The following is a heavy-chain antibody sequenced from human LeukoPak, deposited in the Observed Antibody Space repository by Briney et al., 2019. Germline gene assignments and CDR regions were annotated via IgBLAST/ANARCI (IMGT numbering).Heavy chain of an antibody. D-gene: IGHD6-19*01. CDR3: AKDRSSGFVFFDY. CDR1: GFTFSSYS. Sequence: GGSLRLSCAASGFTFSSYSMNWVRQAPGKGLEWVSSISSSSSYIYYADSVKGRFTISRDNAKNSLYLQMNSLRAEDTAVYYCAKDRSSGFVFFDYWGQGTLVTVSS. V-gene: IGHV3-21*04. J-gene: IGHJ4*02. CDR2: ISSSSSYI.